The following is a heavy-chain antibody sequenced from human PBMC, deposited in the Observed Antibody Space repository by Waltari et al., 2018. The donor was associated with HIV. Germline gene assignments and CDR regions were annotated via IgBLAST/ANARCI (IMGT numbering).Heavy chain of an antibody. CDR1: GGSIVSGNYY. V-gene: IGHV4-61*02. D-gene: IGHD2-21*02. CDR2: IHTSGST. J-gene: IGHJ5*02. Sequence: QVQLQESGPGLVKPSQTLSLTCTVSGGSIVSGNYYWSWIRQPAGKGLEWIGRIHTSGSTTYHPSLKSRVTISLDTSKTQFSLNLNSVTGADSAVYYCVRESRVYGRDSSYNWFDPWGQGTLVAVSS. CDR3: VRESRVYGRDSSYNWFDP.